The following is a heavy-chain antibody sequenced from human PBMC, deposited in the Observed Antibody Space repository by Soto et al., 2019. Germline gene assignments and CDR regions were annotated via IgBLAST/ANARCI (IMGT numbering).Heavy chain of an antibody. CDR1: GFTFSSYG. CDR3: ARGGVVVTAVYNWFDP. D-gene: IGHD2-21*02. V-gene: IGHV3-33*01. CDR2: IWYDGSNK. Sequence: GGSLRLSCAASGFTFSSYGMHWVRQAPGKGLEWVAVIWYDGSNKYYADSVKGRFTISRDNSKNTLYLQMNSLRAEDTAVYYCARGGVVVTAVYNWFDPWGQGTLVTVSS. J-gene: IGHJ5*02.